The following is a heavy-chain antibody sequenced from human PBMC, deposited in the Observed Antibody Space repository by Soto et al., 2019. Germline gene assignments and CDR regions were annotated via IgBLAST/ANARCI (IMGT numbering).Heavy chain of an antibody. CDR1: GYTFTSYY. Sequence: ASVKVSCKASGYTFTSYYMHWVRQAPGQGLEWMGIINPSGGSTSYAQKFQGRVTKTRDTSTSTVYMELSSLRSEDTAVYYCARDPGNKIYDFWSGPTKTGYYYYGMVVWGQGTTVTVS. J-gene: IGHJ6*02. CDR3: ARDPGNKIYDFWSGPTKTGYYYYGMVV. D-gene: IGHD3-3*01. V-gene: IGHV1-46*01. CDR2: INPSGGST.